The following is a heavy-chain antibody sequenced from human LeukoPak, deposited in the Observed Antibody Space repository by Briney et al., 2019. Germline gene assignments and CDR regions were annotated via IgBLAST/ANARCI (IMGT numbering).Heavy chain of an antibody. V-gene: IGHV3-23*01. CDR1: GFTSSSYA. Sequence: GGSLRLSCAASGFTSSSYAMNWVRQAPGKGLEWVSGISGSGDNTYYADSVKGRFTISRDNSKNTLYLQMNSLRAEDTAVYYCAKHYSRKFDPWGQGTLATVSS. CDR3: AKHYSRKFDP. CDR2: ISGSGDNT. D-gene: IGHD4-11*01. J-gene: IGHJ5*02.